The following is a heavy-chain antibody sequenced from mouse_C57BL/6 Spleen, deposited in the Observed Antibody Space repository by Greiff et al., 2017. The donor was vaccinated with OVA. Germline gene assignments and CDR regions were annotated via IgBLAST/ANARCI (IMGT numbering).Heavy chain of an antibody. Sequence: EVKLQESGPELVKPGASVKISCKASGYSFTGYYMNWVKQSPEKSLEWIGEINPSTGGTTYNQKFKAKATLTVDKSSSTAYMQLKSLTSEDSAVYYCARFFGNCFDYWGQGTTLTVSS. CDR1: GYSFTGYY. D-gene: IGHD1-1*02. V-gene: IGHV1-42*01. CDR3: ARFFGNCFDY. CDR2: INPSTGGT. J-gene: IGHJ2*01.